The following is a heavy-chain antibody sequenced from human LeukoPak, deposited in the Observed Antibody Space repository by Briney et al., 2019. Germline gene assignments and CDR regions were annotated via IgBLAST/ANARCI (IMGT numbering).Heavy chain of an antibody. V-gene: IGHV4-59*01. J-gene: IGHJ4*02. CDR1: GGSISTYY. Sequence: ASETLSLTCSVSGGSISTYYWSWIRQPPGKGLEWIGNVFHTGSTNYNPSLNSRVTISLDSSRSQLSLNLTAADTALYFCAGYDHSNYLAYWGQGILVTVSS. D-gene: IGHD4-11*01. CDR3: AGYDHSNYLAY. CDR2: VFHTGST.